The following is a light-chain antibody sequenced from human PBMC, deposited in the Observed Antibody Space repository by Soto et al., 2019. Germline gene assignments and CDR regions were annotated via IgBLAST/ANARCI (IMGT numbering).Light chain of an antibody. Sequence: EIVLTQSPGTLSLSPGERATLYCRASQSVSSSYLAWYQQKPGQAPRLLIYGASSRATGIPDRFSGSGSGTDFTLTISRLEPEDFAVYFCQQYATSPALTFGGGTKVEIK. CDR2: GAS. J-gene: IGKJ4*01. V-gene: IGKV3-20*01. CDR3: QQYATSPALT. CDR1: QSVSSSY.